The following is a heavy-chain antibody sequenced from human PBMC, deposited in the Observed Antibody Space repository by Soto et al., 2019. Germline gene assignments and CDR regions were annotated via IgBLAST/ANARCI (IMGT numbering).Heavy chain of an antibody. CDR2: IYYSGST. J-gene: IGHJ5*02. CDR1: GGSISSGDYY. V-gene: IGHV4-30-4*01. Sequence: QVQLQESGPGLVKPSQTLSLTCTVSGGSISSGDYYWSWIRQPPGKGLEWIGYIYYSGSTYYHPSPRGRVTIPVDTSKNQFSLKLRSGTAADTAVYYCARAMVVTPTWFDPWGQGTLVTVSS. D-gene: IGHD2-21*02. CDR3: ARAMVVTPTWFDP.